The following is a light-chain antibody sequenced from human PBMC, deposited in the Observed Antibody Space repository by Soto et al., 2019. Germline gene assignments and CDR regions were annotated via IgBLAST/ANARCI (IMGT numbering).Light chain of an antibody. CDR1: QSVSISY. Sequence: EIVLTQSPCTLSLSPGERATLSCRASQSVSISYLAWYQQKPGQAPRLLIYGASSRATGIPDRFSGSGSGTDFTRTSGRLEPEDFAVYYCQQYGSSPPYTFGQGTKLEIK. V-gene: IGKV3-20*01. CDR2: GAS. CDR3: QQYGSSPPYT. J-gene: IGKJ2*01.